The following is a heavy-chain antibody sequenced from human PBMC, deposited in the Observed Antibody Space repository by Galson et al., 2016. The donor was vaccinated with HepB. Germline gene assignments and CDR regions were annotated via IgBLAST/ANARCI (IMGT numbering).Heavy chain of an antibody. J-gene: IGHJ6*02. CDR3: ARGPAATLYIGYFGIDV. V-gene: IGHV1-3*01. Sequence: SVKVSCKASGYTFTSYAMHWVRQAPGQRLEWMGWINAGNGITKHSQKFQVRVTIARDTSASTAYMELSNLRSEDTAVYYCARGPAATLYIGYFGIDVWGQGTTVTVSS. CDR2: INAGNGIT. D-gene: IGHD6-25*01. CDR1: GYTFTSYA.